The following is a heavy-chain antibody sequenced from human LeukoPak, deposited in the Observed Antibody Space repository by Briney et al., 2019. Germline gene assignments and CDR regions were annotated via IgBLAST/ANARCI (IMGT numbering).Heavy chain of an antibody. Sequence: GGSLRLSCAASGFTFDDYAMHWVRQAPGKGLEWVSGISWNSGSIGYADSVKGRFTISRDNAKNSLYLQMNSLRAEDTALYYCAAHYGGNSYYYYGMDVWGQGTTVTVSS. D-gene: IGHD4-23*01. V-gene: IGHV3-9*01. CDR1: GFTFDDYA. CDR3: AAHYGGNSYYYYGMDV. CDR2: ISWNSGSI. J-gene: IGHJ6*02.